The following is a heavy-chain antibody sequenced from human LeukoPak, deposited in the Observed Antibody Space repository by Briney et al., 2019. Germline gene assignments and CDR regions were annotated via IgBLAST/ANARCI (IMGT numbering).Heavy chain of an antibody. CDR3: AKGYRSHLLILLDY. Sequence: GGSLRLSCAASEFSVGSNYMTWVRQAPGKGLERVSLIYSGGSTYYADSVKGRLTITRDNSKNTVYLQMNSLRAADTALYYCAKGYRSHLLILLDYWGQGTLVTVSS. CDR1: EFSVGSNY. CDR2: IYSGGST. V-gene: IGHV3-66*02. D-gene: IGHD3-10*01. J-gene: IGHJ4*02.